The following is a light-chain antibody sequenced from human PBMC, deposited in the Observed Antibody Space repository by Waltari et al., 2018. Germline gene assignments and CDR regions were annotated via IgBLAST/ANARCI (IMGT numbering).Light chain of an antibody. CDR1: QSVRSD. J-gene: IGKJ5*01. V-gene: IGKV3-15*01. Sequence: EIVMTQSPATLSVSPGERATLSCRASQSVRSDLAWYQQKAGQAPRLLIYDAYTRATGVPARFSGSGSGTEFTLTISSLQSEDFAIYYCQQYNNWPPVTFGQGTRLDIK. CDR2: DAY. CDR3: QQYNNWPPVT.